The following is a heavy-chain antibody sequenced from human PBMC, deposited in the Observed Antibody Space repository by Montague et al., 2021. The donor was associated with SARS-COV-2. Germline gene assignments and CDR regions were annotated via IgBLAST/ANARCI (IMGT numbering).Heavy chain of an antibody. CDR1: GDSVVKLSPR. J-gene: IGHJ4*02. CDR3: ARDPRYSLSWSFDY. Sequence: CAISGDSVVKLSPRSEWHTSSLPSHFYLLCRTYFRTKRYYDYAVSVKSRMTISPDTSKNQFSLQLSSVTPEDRAVYYCARDPRYSLSWSFDYWGQGTLVTGSS. CDR2: TYFRTKRYY. V-gene: IGHV6-1*01. D-gene: IGHD6-13*01.